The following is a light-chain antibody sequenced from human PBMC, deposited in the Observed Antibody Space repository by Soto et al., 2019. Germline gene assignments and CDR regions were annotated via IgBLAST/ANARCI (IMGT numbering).Light chain of an antibody. CDR2: GAS. J-gene: IGKJ4*01. V-gene: IGKV1-12*01. Sequence: DIQMTQSPSSVSASVGDRVTITCRASQGISGWLAWYQQKPGRAPKLLIYGASSSQTGVPSRFSGSGSGTHFTLTITSLQPEDFATSYCQQANSFPLTFGGGTKVEIK. CDR1: QGISGW. CDR3: QQANSFPLT.